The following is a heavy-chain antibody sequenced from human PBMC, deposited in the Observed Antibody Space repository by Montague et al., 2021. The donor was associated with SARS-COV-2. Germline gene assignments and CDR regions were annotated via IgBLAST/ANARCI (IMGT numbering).Heavy chain of an antibody. V-gene: IGHV6-1*01. J-gene: IGHJ4*02. CDR2: TYYRSKRYN. CDR3: ARISVGSKYYFDF. Sequence: CAISGDSVSSNIATWNWIRQSPSRGLEWLGRTYYRSKRYNDYAESVKSRITIDPDTSKHQFSLHLNSVTPEDTAVYYCARISVGSKYYFDFWGQGTLVTVSS. D-gene: IGHD4-11*01. CDR1: GDSVSSNIAT.